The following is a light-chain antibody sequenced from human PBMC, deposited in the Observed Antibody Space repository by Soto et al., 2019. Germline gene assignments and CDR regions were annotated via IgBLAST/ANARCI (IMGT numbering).Light chain of an antibody. CDR2: DAS. J-gene: IGKJ1*01. Sequence: EIVLTQSPGTLSLSPGERATLSCRTSQSLTSTWLAWYQQKPGQAPRLLIYDASRRAAGIPDRFSGSGSGTELSLTISRLEPEDFAVYYCQQYGSPPRTFGQGTKVEIK. CDR1: QSLTSTW. V-gene: IGKV3-20*01. CDR3: QQYGSPPRT.